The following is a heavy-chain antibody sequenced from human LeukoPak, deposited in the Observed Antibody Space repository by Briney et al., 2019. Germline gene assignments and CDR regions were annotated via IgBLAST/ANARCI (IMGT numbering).Heavy chain of an antibody. V-gene: IGHV4-4*07. CDR1: GGSISNYY. CDR2: IYTSGST. CDR3: ARGYYYDSNGYYYYFDY. J-gene: IGHJ4*02. Sequence: SETLSLTCTVSGGSISNYYWSWIRQPAGKGLEWIGRIYTSGSTNYNPSLKSRVTMSVDTSKNRFSLKLSSVTAADTAVYYCARGYYYDSNGYYYYFDYWGQGTLVTVSS. D-gene: IGHD3-22*01.